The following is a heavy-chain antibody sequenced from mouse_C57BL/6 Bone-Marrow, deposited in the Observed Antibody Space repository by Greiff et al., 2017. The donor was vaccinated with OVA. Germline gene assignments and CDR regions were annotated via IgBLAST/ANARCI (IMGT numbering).Heavy chain of an antibody. V-gene: IGHV1-80*01. CDR1: GYAFSSYW. D-gene: IGHD4-1*01. CDR3: ARIRTGTGYYFDY. J-gene: IGHJ2*01. Sequence: QVQLQQSGAELVKPGASVKISCKASGYAFSSYWMNLVKQRPGKGLEWIGQIYPGDGDTNYNGKFKGKATLTADKSSSTAYMQLSSLTSEDSAVYFCARIRTGTGYYFDYWGQGTTLTVSS. CDR2: IYPGDGDT.